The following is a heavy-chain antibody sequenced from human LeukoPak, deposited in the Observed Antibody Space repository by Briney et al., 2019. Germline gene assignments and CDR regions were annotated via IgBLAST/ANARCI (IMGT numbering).Heavy chain of an antibody. CDR1: GGSISSYY. Sequence: SETLSLTCTVSGGSISSYYWNWIRQSPGKGLEWIGYIYDSGSTNYSPSLKSRVTISVDTYKNQFSLKVTSVTAADTAVYYCARGSNSCNRVAWFDPWGQGTLVTVSS. CDR3: ARGSNSCNRVAWFDP. CDR2: IYDSGST. V-gene: IGHV4-59*01. D-gene: IGHD2-15*01. J-gene: IGHJ5*02.